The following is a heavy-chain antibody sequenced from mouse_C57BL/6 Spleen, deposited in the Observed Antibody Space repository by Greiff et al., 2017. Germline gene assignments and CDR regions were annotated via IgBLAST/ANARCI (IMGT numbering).Heavy chain of an antibody. J-gene: IGHJ2*01. CDR3: ARQITTVFDY. V-gene: IGHV5-6*01. D-gene: IGHD1-1*01. CDR2: ISSGGSYT. CDR1: GFTFSSYG. Sequence: EVNLVESGGDLVKPGGSLKLSCAASGFTFSSYGMSWVRQTPDKRLEWVATISSGGSYTYYPDSVKGRFTISRDNAKNTLYLQMSSLKSEDTAMYYCARQITTVFDYWGQGTTLTVSS.